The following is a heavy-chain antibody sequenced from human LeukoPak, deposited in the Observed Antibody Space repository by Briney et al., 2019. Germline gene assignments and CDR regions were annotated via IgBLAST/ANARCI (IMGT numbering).Heavy chain of an antibody. V-gene: IGHV4-34*01. J-gene: IGHJ4*02. CDR3: AREGYSYGYDY. D-gene: IGHD5-18*01. CDR1: GGSFSGYY. CDR2: TNHSGST. Sequence: PSETLSLTCAVYGGSFSGYYWSWIRQPPGKGLEWIGETNHSGSTNYNPSLKSRVTISVDTSKNQFSLKLSSVTAADTAVYYCAREGYSYGYDYWGQGTLVTVSS.